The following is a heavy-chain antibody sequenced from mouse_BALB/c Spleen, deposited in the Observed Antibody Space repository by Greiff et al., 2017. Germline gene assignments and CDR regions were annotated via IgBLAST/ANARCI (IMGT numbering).Heavy chain of an antibody. Sequence: EVKLQESGPSLVKPSQTLSLTCSVSGDSITSGYWNWIRKFPGNKLEYMGYISYSGSTYYNPSLKSRISITRDTSKNQYYLQLNSVTTEDTATDYCARYCGNYWYFDDWGAGTTVTVSA. D-gene: IGHD1-1*02. CDR2: ISYSGST. J-gene: IGHJ1*01. CDR3: ARYCGNYWYFDD. CDR1: GDSITSGY. V-gene: IGHV3-8*02.